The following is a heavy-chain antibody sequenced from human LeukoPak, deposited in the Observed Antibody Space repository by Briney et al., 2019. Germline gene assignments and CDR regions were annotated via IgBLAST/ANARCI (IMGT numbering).Heavy chain of an antibody. J-gene: IGHJ5*02. D-gene: IGHD6-13*01. Sequence: ASVKVSCKASGYTFTNYDISWVRQAPGQGLEWMGWISPYNGNTNYAQKLQGRVTMTTDTSTSTAYMELRSLRSDDTAVYFCARAPDGSSSPNWFDPWGQGTLVTVSS. CDR2: ISPYNGNT. V-gene: IGHV1-18*01. CDR3: ARAPDGSSSPNWFDP. CDR1: GYTFTNYD.